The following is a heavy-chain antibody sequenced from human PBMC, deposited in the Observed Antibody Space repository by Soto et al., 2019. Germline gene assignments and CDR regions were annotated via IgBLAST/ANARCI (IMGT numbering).Heavy chain of an antibody. CDR2: IYYSGST. CDR3: ARDRHNNFFDP. J-gene: IGHJ5*02. CDR1: VASMSSGGYY. Sequence: QVQLQESGPGLVKPSQTLSLTCTVSVASMSSGGYYWTWIRQSPGKGLEWIGYIYYSGSTYYNPSLESRVAISLDTSRSQFSLTLHSVTAADTAIYYCARDRHNNFFDPWGQGTLVTVSS. V-gene: IGHV4-31*03. D-gene: IGHD6-6*01.